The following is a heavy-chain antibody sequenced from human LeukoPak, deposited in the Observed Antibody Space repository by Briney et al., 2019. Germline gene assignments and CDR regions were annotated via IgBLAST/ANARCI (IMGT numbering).Heavy chain of an antibody. CDR3: ARGLRADS. J-gene: IGHJ4*02. V-gene: IGHV1-8*01. CDR1: GYTFVNFD. Sequence: GASVKVSCKTSGYTFVNFDINWVRPATGQGLEWMGWVSPDSGNTGYAQKFQGRVTMTRNTSINTVYMELSSLRSEDTGVYYCARGLRADSWGQGTLVTVSS. D-gene: IGHD2-21*01. CDR2: VSPDSGNT.